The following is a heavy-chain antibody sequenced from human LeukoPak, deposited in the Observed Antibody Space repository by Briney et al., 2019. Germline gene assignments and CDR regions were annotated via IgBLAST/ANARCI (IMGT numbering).Heavy chain of an antibody. J-gene: IGHJ3*02. Sequence: SETLSLTCTVSGGSINNYYWSWLRQPAGKGLEWIGRIYTRGSTNYNPSLKSRVTMSVDTSKNQFSLKLSSVTAADTAVYYCARGRYCSADICPGGDAFDIWGQGTMVSVSS. CDR3: ARGRYCSADICPGGDAFDI. D-gene: IGHD2-15*01. CDR1: GGSINNYY. V-gene: IGHV4-4*07. CDR2: IYTRGST.